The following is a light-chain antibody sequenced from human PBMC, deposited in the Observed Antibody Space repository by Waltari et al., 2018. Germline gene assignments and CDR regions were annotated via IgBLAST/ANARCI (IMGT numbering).Light chain of an antibody. CDR3: SSYTSSSTLV. Sequence: QSALTQPASVSGSPGQSITISCTGTSSDVGAYNYVSWYQQHPGKAPKLRIYEVSNRPSGVSNRFSGAKSGNTASLTSVGLQAEDEADYYCSSYTSSSTLVFGGGTKLTVL. V-gene: IGLV2-14*01. J-gene: IGLJ2*01. CDR1: SSDVGAYNY. CDR2: EVS.